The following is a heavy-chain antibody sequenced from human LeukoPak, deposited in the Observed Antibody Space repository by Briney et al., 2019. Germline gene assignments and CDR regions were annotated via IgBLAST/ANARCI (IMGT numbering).Heavy chain of an antibody. CDR3: ARLVPPVYYYGSGSIDY. V-gene: IGHV3-11*01. CDR1: GFTFSDYY. D-gene: IGHD3-10*01. Sequence: GGSLRLSCAASGFTFSDYYMSWIRQAPGKGLEWVSYISSSGSTIYYADSVKGRFTISRDNAKNSLYLQMNSLRAEDTAVYYCARLVPPVYYYGSGSIDYWGQGTLVTVSS. CDR2: ISSSGSTI. J-gene: IGHJ4*02.